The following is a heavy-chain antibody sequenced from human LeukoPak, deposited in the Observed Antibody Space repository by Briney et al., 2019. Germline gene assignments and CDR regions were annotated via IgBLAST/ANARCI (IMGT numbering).Heavy chain of an antibody. CDR1: GYTFTSYG. Sequence: ASVKVSCKASGYTFTSYGISWVRQAPGQGLEWMGWISAYNGNTNYAQKLQGRVTMTTDTSTSTAYMELRSLRSDDTAVYYCARVTRQGPWDALNWFDPWGQGTLVTVSS. CDR3: ARVTRQGPWDALNWFDP. D-gene: IGHD1-26*01. CDR2: ISAYNGNT. J-gene: IGHJ5*02. V-gene: IGHV1-18*01.